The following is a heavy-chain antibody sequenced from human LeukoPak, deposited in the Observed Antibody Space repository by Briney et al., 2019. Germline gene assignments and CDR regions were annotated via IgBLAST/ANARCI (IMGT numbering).Heavy chain of an antibody. V-gene: IGHV3-9*01. CDR2: ISWNSGSI. D-gene: IGHD1-26*01. CDR3: AKDHDPSGSYFGD. CDR1: GFTFDDYA. Sequence: GGSLRLSCAASGFTFDDYAMHWVRQAPGKGLEWVSGISWNSGSIGYADSVRGRFTISRDNAKNSLYLQMNSLRAEDTALYYCAKDHDPSGSYFGDWGQGTLVTVSS. J-gene: IGHJ4*02.